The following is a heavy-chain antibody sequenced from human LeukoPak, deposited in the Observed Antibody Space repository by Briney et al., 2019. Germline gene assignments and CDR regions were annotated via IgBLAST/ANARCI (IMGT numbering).Heavy chain of an antibody. CDR3: ARDRSPGSSWGHGDNWLDP. CDR2: ISGSGLST. V-gene: IGHV3-23*01. J-gene: IGHJ5*02. Sequence: PGGSLRLSCASSGFNFNSYGINWVRQAPGKGLEWVSSISGSGLSTYYADPVKGRFTISRDNSKNSLYLQMNSLRAEDTAVYYCARDRSPGSSWGHGDNWLDPWGQGTLVTVSS. D-gene: IGHD6-13*01. CDR1: GFNFNSYG.